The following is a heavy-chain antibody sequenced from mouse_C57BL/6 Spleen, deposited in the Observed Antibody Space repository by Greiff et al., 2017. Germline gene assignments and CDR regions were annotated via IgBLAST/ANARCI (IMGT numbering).Heavy chain of an antibody. Sequence: QVQLQQSGAELARPGASVKLSCKASGYTFTSYGISWVKQRTGQGLEWIGEIYPRSGNTYYNEKFKGKATLTADKSSSTAYMELRSLTSEDSAVYFCARSQDSDAMDYWGQGTSVTVSS. CDR3: ARSQDSDAMDY. CDR2: IYPRSGNT. CDR1: GYTFTSYG. J-gene: IGHJ4*01. V-gene: IGHV1-81*01.